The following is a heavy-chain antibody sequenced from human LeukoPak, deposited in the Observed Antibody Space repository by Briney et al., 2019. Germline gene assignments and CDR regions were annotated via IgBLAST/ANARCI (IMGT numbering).Heavy chain of an antibody. D-gene: IGHD3-22*01. J-gene: IGHJ6*03. CDR1: GGSISSYF. Sequence: SETLSLTCTVSGGSISSYFWSWIRQPAGKGLEWIGRIYTSGTTNYNPSLKSRVTMSVDTSENQLSLKLNSVTAADTAVYYCVRDMRVWAIRYYYSYYMDVWGKGTTVTVSS. V-gene: IGHV4-4*07. CDR3: VRDMRVWAIRYYYSYYMDV. CDR2: IYTSGTT.